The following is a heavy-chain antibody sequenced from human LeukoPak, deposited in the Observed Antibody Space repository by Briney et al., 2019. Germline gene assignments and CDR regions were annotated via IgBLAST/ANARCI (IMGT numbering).Heavy chain of an antibody. CDR2: IYYSGST. CDR3: ARAGYSYGPWYFDY. D-gene: IGHD5-18*01. CDR1: GGSISSYY. V-gene: IGHV4-59*01. J-gene: IGHJ4*02. Sequence: SETLSLTCTVSGGSISSYYWSWIRQPPGKGLEWIGYIYYSGSTNYNPSLKSRVTISVDTSKNQFSLKLSSVTAADTAVYYCARAGYSYGPWYFDYWGQGTLVTVSS.